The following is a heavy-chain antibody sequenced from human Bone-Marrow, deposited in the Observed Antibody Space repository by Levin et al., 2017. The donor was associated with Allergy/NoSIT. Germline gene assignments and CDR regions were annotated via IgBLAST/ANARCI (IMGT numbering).Heavy chain of an antibody. V-gene: IGHV3-74*01. Sequence: GESLKISCVASGFTFSSYWMQWVRQAPGKGLVWVARISIDGSSTSYADSVKGRFTISRDSAKSTVYLQINSLTGEDAAVYYCARALGASHGLFDYWGQGTLVTVSS. CDR2: ISIDGSST. CDR1: GFTFSSYW. CDR3: ARALGASHGLFDY. D-gene: IGHD3/OR15-3a*01. J-gene: IGHJ4*02.